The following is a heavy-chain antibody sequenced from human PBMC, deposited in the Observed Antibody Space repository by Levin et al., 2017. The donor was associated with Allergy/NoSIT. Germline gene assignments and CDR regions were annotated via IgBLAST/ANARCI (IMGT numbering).Heavy chain of an antibody. Sequence: GGSLRLSCAASGFTFSDYYMSWIRQAPGKGLEWVSHISSSSSDTNYADSVKGRFTISRDNAKNSLYLQMNSLRAEDTAVYYCAKERYYFGSGGYYRPTAFDYWGQGTLLTVSS. J-gene: IGHJ4*02. V-gene: IGHV3-11*05. CDR1: GFTFSDYY. CDR3: AKERYYFGSGGYYRPTAFDY. D-gene: IGHD3-10*01. CDR2: ISSSSSDT.